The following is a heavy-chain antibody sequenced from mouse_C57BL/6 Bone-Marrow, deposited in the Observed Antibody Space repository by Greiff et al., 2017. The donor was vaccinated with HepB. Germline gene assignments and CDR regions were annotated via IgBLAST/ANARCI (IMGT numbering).Heavy chain of an antibody. Sequence: VQLKESGGDLVKPGGSLKLSCAASGFTFSSYGMSWVRQTPDKRLEWVATISSGGSYTYYPDSVKGRFTISRDNAKNTLYRQMSSLKSEDTAMYYCARPASNYYGSSYWYFDVWGTGTTVTVSS. CDR1: GFTFSSYG. V-gene: IGHV5-6*01. D-gene: IGHD1-1*01. CDR3: ARPASNYYGSSYWYFDV. J-gene: IGHJ1*03. CDR2: ISSGGSYT.